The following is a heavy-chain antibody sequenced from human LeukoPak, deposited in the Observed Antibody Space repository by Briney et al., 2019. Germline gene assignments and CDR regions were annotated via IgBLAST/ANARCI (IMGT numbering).Heavy chain of an antibody. Sequence: ASVKVSCKASGYTFTGYYMYWVRQAPGQGLEWMGWINPNSGDTNYAQKLQGRVTMTTDTSTSTAYMELRSLRSDDTAVYYCARDLSRGYYDYWRQGTLVTVSS. D-gene: IGHD3-22*01. CDR2: INPNSGDT. CDR3: ARDLSRGYYDY. V-gene: IGHV1-2*02. CDR1: GYTFTGYY. J-gene: IGHJ4*02.